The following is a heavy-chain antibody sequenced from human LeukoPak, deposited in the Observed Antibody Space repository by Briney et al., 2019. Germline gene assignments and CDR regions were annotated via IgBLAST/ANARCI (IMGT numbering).Heavy chain of an antibody. J-gene: IGHJ6*03. CDR3: ARAQGGSGSYYDEYYYYYMDV. CDR2: IIPIFGTA. V-gene: IGHV1-69*13. D-gene: IGHD3-10*01. CDR1: GGTFSSYA. Sequence: ASVKVSCKASGGTFSSYAISWVRQAPGQGLEWMGGIIPIFGTANYAQKFQGRVTITADESTSTAYMELSSLRSEDTAVYYCARAQGGSGSYYDEYYYYYMDVWGKGTTVTISS.